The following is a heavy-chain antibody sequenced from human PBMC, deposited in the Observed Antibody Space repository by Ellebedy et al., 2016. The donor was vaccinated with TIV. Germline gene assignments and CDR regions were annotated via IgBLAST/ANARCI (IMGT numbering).Heavy chain of an antibody. V-gene: IGHV1-8*01. CDR3: ARVAIDEWLAPEYYFDY. Sequence: ASVKVSXXASGYTFTSYDINWVRQATGQGLEWMGWMNPNSGNTGYAQKFQGRVTMTRNTSISTAYMELSSLRSEDTAVYYCARVAIDEWLAPEYYFDYWGQGTLVTVSS. J-gene: IGHJ4*02. D-gene: IGHD6-19*01. CDR1: GYTFTSYD. CDR2: MNPNSGNT.